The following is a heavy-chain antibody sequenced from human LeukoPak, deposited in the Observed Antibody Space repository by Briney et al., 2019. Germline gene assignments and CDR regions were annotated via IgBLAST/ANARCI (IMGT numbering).Heavy chain of an antibody. CDR2: ISGSGGST. V-gene: IGHV3-23*01. CDR3: AKDPAMANEYYFDY. D-gene: IGHD5-18*01. Sequence: GGSLRLSCAASGFTFSSYAMSWVRQAPGKGLEWVSAISGSGGSTYYADSVKGRFTISSDNSKNMLYLQMNSLRAEDTAVYYCAKDPAMANEYYFDYWGQGTLVTVSS. J-gene: IGHJ4*02. CDR1: GFTFSSYA.